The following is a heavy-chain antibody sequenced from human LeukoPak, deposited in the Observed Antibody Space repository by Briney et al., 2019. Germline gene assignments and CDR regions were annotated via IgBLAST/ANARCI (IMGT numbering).Heavy chain of an antibody. CDR3: TTDQLYYYGSGSYYAYYFDY. J-gene: IGHJ4*02. CDR2: IKSKTDGGTT. Sequence: GGSLRLSCAASGFTFSNAWMSWVRQAPGKGPEWVGRIKSKTDGGTTDYAAPVKGRFTISRDDSKNTLYLQMNSLKTEDTAVYYCTTDQLYYYGSGSYYAYYFDYWGQGTLVTVSS. D-gene: IGHD3-10*01. CDR1: GFTFSNAW. V-gene: IGHV3-15*01.